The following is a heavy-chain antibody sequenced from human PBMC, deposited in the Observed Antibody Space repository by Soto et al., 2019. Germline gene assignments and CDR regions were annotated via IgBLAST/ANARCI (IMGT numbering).Heavy chain of an antibody. V-gene: IGHV4-59*01. CDR2: IYYSGST. J-gene: IGHJ5*02. D-gene: IGHD5-12*01. Sequence: SETLSLTCTVSGGSISSYYWSWIRQPPGKGLEWIGYIYYSGSTNYNPSLKSRVTISVDTSKNQFSLKLSSVTAADTAVYYCARSYSGYVFDWFYPWGQGSLVPVSS. CDR1: GGSISSYY. CDR3: ARSYSGYVFDWFYP.